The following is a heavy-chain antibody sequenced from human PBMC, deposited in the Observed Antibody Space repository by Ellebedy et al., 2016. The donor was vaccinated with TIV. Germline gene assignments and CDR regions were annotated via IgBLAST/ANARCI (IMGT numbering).Heavy chain of an antibody. V-gene: IGHV1-46*01. J-gene: IGHJ6*02. CDR1: GYSFSSDY. D-gene: IGHD3-22*01. Sequence: AASVKVSCKASGYSFSSDYMHWVRQAPGQGLEWMGIINPNCGIRVYAQRFQGRVTMTWDSATRLFHMELSRLKSEDTAVYYCARDPGYYDRSGSLYYYYGMDVWGQGTTVTVSS. CDR2: INPNCGIR. CDR3: ARDPGYYDRSGSLYYYYGMDV.